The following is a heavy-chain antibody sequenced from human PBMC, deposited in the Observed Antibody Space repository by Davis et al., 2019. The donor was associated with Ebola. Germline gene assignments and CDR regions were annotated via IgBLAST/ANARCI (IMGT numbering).Heavy chain of an antibody. Sequence: MPSETLSLTCTVSGGSISSYSWSWIRQPPGKGLEWIGYIYYSGSTNYNPSLKSRVTISVDTSKNQFSLKLSSVTAADTAVYYCASLGRTEGFDYWGQGTLVTVSS. CDR2: IYYSGST. CDR3: ASLGRTEGFDY. V-gene: IGHV4-59*12. D-gene: IGHD1-26*01. CDR1: GGSISSYS. J-gene: IGHJ4*02.